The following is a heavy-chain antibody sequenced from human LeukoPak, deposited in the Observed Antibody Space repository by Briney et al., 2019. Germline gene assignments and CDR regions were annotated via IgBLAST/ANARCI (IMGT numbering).Heavy chain of an antibody. V-gene: IGHV3-23*01. Sequence: PGGSLRLSCAASGFTVSSNYMSWVRQAPGKGLEWVSAISGSGGSTYYADSVKGRFTISRDNSKNTVYLQMNSLRAEDTAVYYCAKDPYYDSSGYRYYFDYWGQGALVTVSS. CDR3: AKDPYYDSSGYRYYFDY. D-gene: IGHD3-22*01. CDR2: ISGSGGST. J-gene: IGHJ4*02. CDR1: GFTVSSNY.